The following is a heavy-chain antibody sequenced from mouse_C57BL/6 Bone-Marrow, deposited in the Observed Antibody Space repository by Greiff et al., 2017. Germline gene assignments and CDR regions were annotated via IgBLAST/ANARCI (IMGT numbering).Heavy chain of an antibody. CDR2: IWTGGGT. D-gene: IGHD1-1*01. CDR1: GFSLTSYA. J-gene: IGHJ2*01. CDR3: ARTPLYYYDYFDY. V-gene: IGHV2-9-1*01. Sequence: VQRVESGPGLVAPSQSLSITCTVSGFSLTSYAISWVRQPPGKGLEWLGVIWTGGGTNYNSALKSRLSISKDNSKSQVFLKMNSLQTDDTARYDGARTPLYYYDYFDYWGQGTTLTVSS.